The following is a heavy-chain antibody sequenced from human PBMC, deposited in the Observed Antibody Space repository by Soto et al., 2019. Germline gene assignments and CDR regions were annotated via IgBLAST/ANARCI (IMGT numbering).Heavy chain of an antibody. CDR2: IIPILGIA. Sequence: GASVKVSCKASGGTFSSYTISWVRQAPGQGLEWMGRIIPILGIANYAQKFQGRVTITADKSTSTAYMELSSLRSEDTAVYYCATPGIAAAGPTAIWSQGTLVTVSS. J-gene: IGHJ4*02. D-gene: IGHD6-13*01. CDR3: ATPGIAAAGPTAI. V-gene: IGHV1-69*02. CDR1: GGTFSSYT.